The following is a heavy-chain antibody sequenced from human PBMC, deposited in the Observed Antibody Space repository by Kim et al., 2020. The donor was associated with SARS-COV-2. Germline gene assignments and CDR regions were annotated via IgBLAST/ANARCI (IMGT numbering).Heavy chain of an antibody. J-gene: IGHJ3*02. D-gene: IGHD1-1*01. V-gene: IGHV3-73*01. Sequence: SVKGRFTISRDESKNTAYLVMSGLKPEDTALYYCTRNTATTLAFWDAFDIWGQGTMVTVSS. CDR3: TRNTATTLAFWDAFDI.